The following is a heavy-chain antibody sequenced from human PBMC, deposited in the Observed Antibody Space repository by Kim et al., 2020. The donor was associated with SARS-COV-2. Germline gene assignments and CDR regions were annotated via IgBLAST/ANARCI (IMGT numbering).Heavy chain of an antibody. V-gene: IGHV3-43*02. D-gene: IGHD6-13*01. Sequence: GGSLRLSCAASGFTFDDYAMHWVRQAPGKGLEWVSLISGDGGSTYYADSVKGRFTISRDNSKNSLYLQMNSLRTEDTALYYCANEIAAAGTISYYYYYGMDVWGQGTTVTVSS. CDR2: ISGDGGST. CDR3: ANEIAAAGTISYYYYYGMDV. J-gene: IGHJ6*02. CDR1: GFTFDDYA.